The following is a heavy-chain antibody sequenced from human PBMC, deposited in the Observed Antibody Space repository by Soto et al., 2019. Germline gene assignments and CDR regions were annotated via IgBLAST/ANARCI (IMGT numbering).Heavy chain of an antibody. CDR3: AREDYGDYPWYFDL. V-gene: IGHV3-48*02. CDR1: GFTFSSYS. Sequence: GGSLRLSCAASGFTFSSYSMNWVRQAPGEGLEWVSHISSSISTIYYADSVKGRFTISRDNAKNSLYLQMDSLRDADTAVYYCAREDYGDYPWYFDLWGRGTLVTV. CDR2: ISSSISTI. D-gene: IGHD4-17*01. J-gene: IGHJ2*01.